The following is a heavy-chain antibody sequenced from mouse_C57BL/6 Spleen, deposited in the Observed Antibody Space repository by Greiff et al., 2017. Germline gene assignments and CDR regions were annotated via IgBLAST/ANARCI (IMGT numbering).Heavy chain of an antibody. CDR3: ARELTGTKGVDY. Sequence: VQLQQSGAELVKPGASVKLSCTASGFNIKDYYMHWVKQRTEQGLEWIGRIDPEDGETKYAPNFQGKATIPADTSSNTAYLQLSSLTSEDTAVYYCARELTGTKGVDYWGQGTTLTVSS. CDR1: GFNIKDYY. D-gene: IGHD4-1*01. J-gene: IGHJ2*01. CDR2: IDPEDGET. V-gene: IGHV14-2*01.